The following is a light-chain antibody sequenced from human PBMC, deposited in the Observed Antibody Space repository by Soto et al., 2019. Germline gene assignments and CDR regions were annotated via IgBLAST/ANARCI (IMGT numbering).Light chain of an antibody. J-gene: IGKJ1*01. Sequence: DIQMTQSPSTLSGSVGDRVTITCRASQTISSWLAWYQQKPAEAPKLLIYKPSTLKSGLPSRVSGSGSGTEFTLTITSLEPDDFATYYCQHYNSYSEAVGQGTKVELK. CDR1: QTISSW. CDR2: KPS. CDR3: QHYNSYSEA. V-gene: IGKV1-5*03.